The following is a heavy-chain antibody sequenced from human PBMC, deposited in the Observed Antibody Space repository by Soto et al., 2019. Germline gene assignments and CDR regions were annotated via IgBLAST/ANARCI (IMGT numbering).Heavy chain of an antibody. Sequence: SVKVSCKASGGTFSSYAISWVRQAPGQGLEWMGGIIPIFGTANYAQKFQGRVTITADESTSTAYMELSSLRSEDTAVYYCARVGYCSSTSCLGWFDPWGQGTLVTVSS. CDR1: GGTFSSYA. V-gene: IGHV1-69*13. CDR3: ARVGYCSSTSCLGWFDP. J-gene: IGHJ5*02. D-gene: IGHD2-2*03. CDR2: IIPIFGTA.